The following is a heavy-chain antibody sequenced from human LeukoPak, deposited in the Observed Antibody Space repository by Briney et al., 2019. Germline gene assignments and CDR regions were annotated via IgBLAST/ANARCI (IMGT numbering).Heavy chain of an antibody. CDR3: TRAPYCSGGSCYQRGPDY. D-gene: IGHD2-15*01. CDR2: TYYGGNT. J-gene: IGHJ4*02. Sequence: PSETLSLTCAVSGYSISSGYYWGWIRQPPGMGLEWIGSTYYGGNTYYNPSLKSRVTISEDTPKNQFSLKLSSVTAADTAVYYCTRAPYCSGGSCYQRGPDYWGQGTLVTVSS. CDR1: GYSISSGYY. V-gene: IGHV4-38-2*01.